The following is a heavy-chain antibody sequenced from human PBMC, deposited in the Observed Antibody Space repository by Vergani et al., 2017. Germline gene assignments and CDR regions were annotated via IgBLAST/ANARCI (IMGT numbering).Heavy chain of an antibody. CDR2: IIPIFGTA. V-gene: IGHV1-69*01. Sequence: QVQLVQSGAEVKKPGSSVKVSCKASGGTFSSYAISWVRQAPGQGLEWMGGIIPIFGTANYAQKFQGRVTITADESMSTAYMELSSLRSEDTAVYYCAGRDITFFGVVIIRGYYYYGMDVRGQGTTVIVSS. CDR3: AGRDITFFGVVIIRGYYYYGMDV. J-gene: IGHJ6*02. CDR1: GGTFSSYA. D-gene: IGHD3-3*01.